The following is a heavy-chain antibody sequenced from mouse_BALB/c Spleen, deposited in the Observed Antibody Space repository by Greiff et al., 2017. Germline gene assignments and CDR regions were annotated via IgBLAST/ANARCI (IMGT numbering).Heavy chain of an antibody. CDR3: ARSNYYHWA. V-gene: IGHV3-2*02. D-gene: IGHD1-1*02. J-gene: IGHJ2*01. CDR1: GYSITSDYA. Sequence: EVQLQQSGPGLVKPSQSLSLTCTVTGYSITSDYAWNWIRQFPGNKLEWMGYISYSGSTSYNPSLKSRISITRDTSKNQFFLQLNSVTTEDTATYYCARSNYYHWAWGQGTTLTVSS. CDR2: ISYSGST.